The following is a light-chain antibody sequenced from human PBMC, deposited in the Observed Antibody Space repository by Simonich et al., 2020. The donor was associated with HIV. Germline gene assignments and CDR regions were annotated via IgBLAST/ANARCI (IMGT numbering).Light chain of an antibody. CDR2: GAS. Sequence: EIVLTQSPATLSLSPGERATLSCKASQSVTSSYLAWYQQKPGQAPRLRIYGASSRATGIPDRFSGSGSGTDFTLTISRLEPEDFAVYYCQQYNKWPYTFGQGTKLEIK. J-gene: IGKJ2*01. CDR1: QSVTSSY. V-gene: IGKV3-20*01. CDR3: QQYNKWPYT.